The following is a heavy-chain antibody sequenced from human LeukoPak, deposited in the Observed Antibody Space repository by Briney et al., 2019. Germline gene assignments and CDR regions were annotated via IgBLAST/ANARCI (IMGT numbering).Heavy chain of an antibody. J-gene: IGHJ6*03. CDR3: ARSIYCSSTSCSLYYYYMDV. V-gene: IGHV1-3*01. CDR2: INAGNGNT. CDR1: GYTFTSYA. D-gene: IGHD2-2*01. Sequence: ASVKVSCKASGYTFTSYAMHWVRQAPGQRLEWMGWINAGNGNTKYSQKFQGRVTITRDTSASTAYMELSSLRSEDTAVYYCARSIYCSSTSCSLYYYYMDVWGKGTTVTVSS.